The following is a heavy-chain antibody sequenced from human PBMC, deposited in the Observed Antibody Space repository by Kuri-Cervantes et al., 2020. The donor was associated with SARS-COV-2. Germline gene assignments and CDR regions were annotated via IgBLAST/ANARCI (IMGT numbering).Heavy chain of an antibody. Sequence: SESLSLTCAVDGGSFSGYYWGWIRQPPGKGLEWIGPINHSGSTNNNPYLKSRVTVSVDTSKNQFSLKLSSVTDADMAVYYCARFYYYGMDVWGQGTTVTVSS. CDR3: ARFYYYGMDV. CDR1: GGSFSGYY. CDR2: INHSGST. J-gene: IGHJ6*02. V-gene: IGHV4-34*01.